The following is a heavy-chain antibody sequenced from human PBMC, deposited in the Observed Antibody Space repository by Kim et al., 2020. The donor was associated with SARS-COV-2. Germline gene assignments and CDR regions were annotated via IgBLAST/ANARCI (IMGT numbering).Heavy chain of an antibody. CDR3: AKDRWLDLGGNYYYYFGMDV. D-gene: IGHD6-19*01. V-gene: IGHV3-30*02. Sequence: GRFTIPRENSKNTLYLQMNSLRAEDTAVYYCAKDRWLDLGGNYYYYFGMDVWGQGTTVTVSS. J-gene: IGHJ6*02.